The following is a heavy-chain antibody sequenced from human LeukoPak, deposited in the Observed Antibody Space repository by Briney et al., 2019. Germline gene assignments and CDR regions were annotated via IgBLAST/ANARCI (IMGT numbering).Heavy chain of an antibody. CDR1: GFTFSSYA. J-gene: IGHJ4*02. CDR3: ARDPVSVGLRINSDF. D-gene: IGHD3-3*01. CDR2: VSNDGSNK. Sequence: GGSLGLSCAASGFTFSSYAMHWVRQAPGKGLEWVALVSNDGSNKYHADSVKGRFTISRDNSKNTLYLQMNSLRAEDTAVYYCARDPVSVGLRINSDFWGQGTLVTVSS. V-gene: IGHV3-30-3*01.